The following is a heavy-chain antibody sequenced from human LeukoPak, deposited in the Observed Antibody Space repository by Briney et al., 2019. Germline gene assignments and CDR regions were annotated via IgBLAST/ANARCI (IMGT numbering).Heavy chain of an antibody. CDR1: GYTLTELS. V-gene: IGHV1-24*01. D-gene: IGHD5-12*01. Sequence: ASVKVSCKVSGYTLTELSMHWVRQAPGKGLEWMGGFDPEDGETIYAQKFQGRVTMTEDTSTDTANMELSSLRSEDTAVYYCATSRESGYDYYKYYYYGMDVWGQGTTVTVSS. J-gene: IGHJ6*02. CDR2: FDPEDGET. CDR3: ATSRESGYDYYKYYYYGMDV.